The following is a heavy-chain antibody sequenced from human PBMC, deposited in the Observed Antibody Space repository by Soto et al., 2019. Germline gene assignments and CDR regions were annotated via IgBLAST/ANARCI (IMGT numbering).Heavy chain of an antibody. CDR3: VRDGTKTLRDWFDP. J-gene: IGHJ5*02. V-gene: IGHV4-4*07. CDR2: IYATGTT. D-gene: IGHD1-1*01. CDR1: GASISGYY. Sequence: SETLSLTCTVSGASISGYYWSWIRKSAGKGLEWIGRIYATGTTDYNPSLKSRVMMSVDTSKKQFSLKLRSVTAADTAVYYCVRDGTKTLRDWFDPSGQGISVTVSS.